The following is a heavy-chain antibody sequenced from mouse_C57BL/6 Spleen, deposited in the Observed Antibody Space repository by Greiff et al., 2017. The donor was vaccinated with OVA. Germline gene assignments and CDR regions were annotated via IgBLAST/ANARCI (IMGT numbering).Heavy chain of an antibody. Sequence: QVQLQQPGAELVKPGASVTLSCKASGYTFTSYWMPWVKQRPGQGLEWIGMIHPTSGSTNYNEKFKSKATLTVDKSSSTAYMQLSSLTSEDSAVYDCARGSNDYARDYWGQGTSVTVSS. D-gene: IGHD1-1*01. V-gene: IGHV1-64*01. CDR3: ARGSNDYARDY. J-gene: IGHJ4*01. CDR1: GYTFTSYW. CDR2: IHPTSGST.